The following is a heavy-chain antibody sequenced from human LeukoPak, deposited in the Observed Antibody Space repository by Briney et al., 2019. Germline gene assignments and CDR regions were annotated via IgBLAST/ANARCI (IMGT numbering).Heavy chain of an antibody. CDR2: INPSGGST. J-gene: IGHJ4*02. CDR1: GYTFTSYY. CDR3: ARASTYYYDSSGYRFDY. D-gene: IGHD3-22*01. V-gene: IGHV1-46*01. Sequence: ASVKVSCKASGYTFTSYYMHWVRQAPGQGLEWMGIINPSGGSTSYAQKFQGRVTMTRNTSISTAYMELSSLRSEDTAVYYCARASTYYYDSSGYRFDYWGQGTLVTVSS.